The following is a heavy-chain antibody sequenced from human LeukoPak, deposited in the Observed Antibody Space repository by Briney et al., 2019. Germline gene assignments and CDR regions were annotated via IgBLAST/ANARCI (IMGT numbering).Heavy chain of an antibody. CDR2: IIPIFGTA. V-gene: IGHV1-69*05. CDR3: ARDRRGAVTGWYFDL. Sequence: SVKVSCKASGGTFSSYAISWVRQAPGQGLEWMGGIIPIFGTANYAQKFQGRVTITTDESTSTAYMELSSLRSEDTAVYYCARDRRGAVTGWYFDLWGRGTLVTVSS. CDR1: GGTFSSYA. J-gene: IGHJ2*01. D-gene: IGHD6-19*01.